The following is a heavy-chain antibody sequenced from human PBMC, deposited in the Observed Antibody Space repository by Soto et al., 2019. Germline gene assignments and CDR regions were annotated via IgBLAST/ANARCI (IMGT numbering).Heavy chain of an antibody. CDR1: GGTISSGGYY. V-gene: IGHV4-31*03. Sequence: SETLSLTCTVSGGTISSGGYYWSWIRQHPGKGLEWIGYIYYSGSTYYNPSLKSRVTISVDTSKNQFSLKLSSVTAADTAVYYCARGEDYYYYMDVWGKGTTVTVSS. CDR3: ARGEDYYYYMDV. J-gene: IGHJ6*03. CDR2: IYYSGST.